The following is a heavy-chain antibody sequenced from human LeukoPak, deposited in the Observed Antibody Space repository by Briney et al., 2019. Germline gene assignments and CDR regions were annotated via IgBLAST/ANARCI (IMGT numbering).Heavy chain of an antibody. CDR2: IRYDGSNK. V-gene: IGHV3-30*02. D-gene: IGHD7-27*01. CDR3: AKPGPDLAGEGDAFDI. J-gene: IGHJ3*02. CDR1: GFTFSSYA. Sequence: GGSLRLSCAASGFTFSSYAMSWVRQAPGKGLEWVAFIRYDGSNKYYADSVKGRFTISRDNSKNTLYLQMNSLRAEDTAVYYCAKPGPDLAGEGDAFDIWGQGTMVTVSS.